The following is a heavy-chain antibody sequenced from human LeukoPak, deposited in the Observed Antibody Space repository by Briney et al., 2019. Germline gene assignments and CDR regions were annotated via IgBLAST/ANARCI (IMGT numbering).Heavy chain of an antibody. CDR1: GYTFTGYY. CDR2: INPNSGGT. Sequence: ASVKVSCKASGYTFTGYYMHWVRQAPGQGLEWMGWINPNSGGTNYAQKFQGRVTMTRDTSISTAYMELSRLRSDDTAVYYCARVKQWELPHFDYWGQGTLVTVSS. D-gene: IGHD1-26*01. J-gene: IGHJ4*02. V-gene: IGHV1-2*02. CDR3: ARVKQWELPHFDY.